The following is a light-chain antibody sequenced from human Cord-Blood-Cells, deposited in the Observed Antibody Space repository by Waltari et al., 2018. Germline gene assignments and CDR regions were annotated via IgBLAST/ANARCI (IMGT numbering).Light chain of an antibody. CDR3: CSYAGSSTLV. Sequence: QSALTQPASVSGSPAQSITISCTGTSSDVGSYNLVSWYQQHQGKAPKLMIFEVSKRPAGVFNRFAGCKCGNTASLTISGLQAEDEADYYCCSYAGSSTLVVGGGTKLTGL. V-gene: IGLV2-23*02. J-gene: IGLJ3*02. CDR2: EVS. CDR1: SSDVGSYNL.